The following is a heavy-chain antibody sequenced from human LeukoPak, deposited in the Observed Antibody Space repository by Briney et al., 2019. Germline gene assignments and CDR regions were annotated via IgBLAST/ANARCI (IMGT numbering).Heavy chain of an antibody. J-gene: IGHJ5*02. Sequence: GASVKVSCKASGYSFTSHYMHWVRHAPGQGLEWMGLINPSGSSTLYAQKFQGRVTMTRDMSTTTEYMELSSLRSEDTAVYYCARDNSVGDIAWWFDPWGQGTLVTVSS. V-gene: IGHV1-46*01. CDR2: INPSGSST. D-gene: IGHD3-16*02. CDR3: ARDNSVGDIAWWFDP. CDR1: GYSFTSHY.